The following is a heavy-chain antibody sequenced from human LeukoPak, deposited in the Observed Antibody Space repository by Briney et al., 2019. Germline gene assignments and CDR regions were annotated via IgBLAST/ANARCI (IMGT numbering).Heavy chain of an antibody. CDR3: ARRTTSENGMDV. CDR2: IYYSGST. D-gene: IGHD1-1*01. V-gene: IGHV4-59*08. J-gene: IGHJ6*02. CDR1: GGSISSYY. Sequence: SETQSLTCTVSGGSISSYYWSWTRQPPGKGLEWIGYIYYSGSTNYNPSLKSRVTISVDTSKNQFSLKLSSVTAADTAVYYCARRTTSENGMDVWGQGTTVTVSS.